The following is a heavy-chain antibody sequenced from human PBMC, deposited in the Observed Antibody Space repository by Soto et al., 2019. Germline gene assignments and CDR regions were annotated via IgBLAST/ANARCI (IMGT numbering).Heavy chain of an antibody. CDR3: ARRARPHFYYRAF. CDR1: GFTLSGYA. V-gene: IGHV3-64*01. Sequence: PGGSLRLSCAASGFTLSGYAMDWVRQAPGKGLEYVSGISSNGVGTYYANSVQGRFTISRDNSKNTVYLQMGSLRPEDMAVYYWARRARPHFYYRAFGAKGTTVTASS. J-gene: IGHJ6*03. CDR2: ISSNGVGT.